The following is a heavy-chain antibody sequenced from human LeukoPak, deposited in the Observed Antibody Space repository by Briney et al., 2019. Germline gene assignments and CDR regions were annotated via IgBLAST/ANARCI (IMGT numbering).Heavy chain of an antibody. D-gene: IGHD3-10*01. V-gene: IGHV1-18*04. CDR1: GYTFTTYG. J-gene: IGHJ4*02. CDR2: ISGSNGNT. CDR3: AKDRDRMVQGVTALFDY. Sequence: ASVKVSCKTSGYTFTTYGISWVRQAPGQGLEWMGWISGSNGNTKYAQKVQGRVTMTTDTSTTTAYMEVRSLRSDDTAVYYCAKDRDRMVQGVTALFDYWGQGTLVTVSS.